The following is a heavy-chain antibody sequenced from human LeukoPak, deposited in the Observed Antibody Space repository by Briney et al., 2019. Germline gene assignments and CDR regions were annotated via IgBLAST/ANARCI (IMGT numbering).Heavy chain of an antibody. Sequence: QPGGSLRLSCAASGFTFSSYGIRWGRQAPGKGLEWVAVISYDGNSEYYADSVKGRFTISRDNSKNTLYLQMNSLRPEDTAVYYCAKDGRDGYNHPSYYFDSWGQGTLVTVSS. V-gene: IGHV3-30*18. CDR2: ISYDGNSE. J-gene: IGHJ4*02. CDR1: GFTFSSYG. CDR3: AKDGRDGYNHPSYYFDS. D-gene: IGHD5-24*01.